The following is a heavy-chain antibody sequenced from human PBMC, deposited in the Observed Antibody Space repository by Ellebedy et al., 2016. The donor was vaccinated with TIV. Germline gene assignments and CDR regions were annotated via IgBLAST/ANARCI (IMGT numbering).Heavy chain of an antibody. J-gene: IGHJ2*01. CDR3: ARKVPAPTTVPPNWYFDL. CDR1: GFTFSSYW. CDR2: ISPSSSYI. D-gene: IGHD4-17*01. Sequence: GESLKISCAASGFTFSSYWMHWVRQAPGKGLEWVSSISPSSSYIYYADSVKGRFTISRDNAKNSLFLQMPSLRAGDTDVYYCARKVPAPTTVPPNWYFDLWGRGTLVIVSS. V-gene: IGHV3-21*01.